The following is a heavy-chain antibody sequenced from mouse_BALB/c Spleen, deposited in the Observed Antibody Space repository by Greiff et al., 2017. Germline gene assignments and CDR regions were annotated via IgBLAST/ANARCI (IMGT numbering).Heavy chain of an antibody. CDR1: GYTFTSYD. CDR2: IYPGDGST. D-gene: IGHD2-12*01. Sequence: VQLQQSGPELVKPGDLVKISCKASGYTFTSYDINWVKQRPGQGLEWIGWIYPGDGSTKYNEKFKGKATLTADKSSSTAYMQLSSLTSENSAVYFCARSYDVRYFDVWGAGTTVTVSS. J-gene: IGHJ1*01. V-gene: IGHV1S56*01. CDR3: ARSYDVRYFDV.